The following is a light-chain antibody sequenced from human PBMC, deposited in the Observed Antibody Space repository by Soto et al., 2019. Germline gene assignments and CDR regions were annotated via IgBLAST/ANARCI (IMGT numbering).Light chain of an antibody. CDR2: GAS. CDR1: QSVSNSY. V-gene: IGKV3-15*01. CDR3: QQYSNWPIT. Sequence: EIVMTQSPATLSVSPGERATLSCRASQSVSNSYLAWYQQKPGQAPRLLIYGASTRATGIPARFSGSVSGTEFTLTISSLQSEDFAVYFCQQYSNWPITFGQGTRLEI. J-gene: IGKJ5*01.